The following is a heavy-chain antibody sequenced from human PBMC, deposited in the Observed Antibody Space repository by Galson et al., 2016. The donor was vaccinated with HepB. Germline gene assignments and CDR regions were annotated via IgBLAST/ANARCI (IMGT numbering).Heavy chain of an antibody. CDR1: NDSIHSVHNH. J-gene: IGHJ4*02. CDR3: ARQVTGPRYFDY. Sequence: SETLSLTCSVSNDSIHSVHNHWGWIRQPPGQGLEWFGSISYSGTTYKNPSLRSRVTIAVATYKNQFSLNLNSVTAADTAVYYCARQVTGPRYFDYWGQGTLVTVSS. CDR2: ISYSGTT. V-gene: IGHV4-39*01. D-gene: IGHD3-10*01.